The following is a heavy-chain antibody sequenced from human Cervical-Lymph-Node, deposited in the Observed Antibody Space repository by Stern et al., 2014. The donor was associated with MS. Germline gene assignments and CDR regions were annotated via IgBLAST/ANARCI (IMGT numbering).Heavy chain of an antibody. Sequence: VQLVESGAEVKKPGASVKVACKTSGYTFTVSYISWVRQAPGQGLEWMGGINPKSGSTVFAQTFHGRVSMTRDMSMSTSYMAATSLRSDDTATYYCARDYYGSGTYYSHWGQGTLVTISS. V-gene: IGHV1-2*02. CDR2: INPKSGST. D-gene: IGHD3-10*01. J-gene: IGHJ4*02. CDR3: ARDYYGSGTYYSH. CDR1: GYTFTVSY.